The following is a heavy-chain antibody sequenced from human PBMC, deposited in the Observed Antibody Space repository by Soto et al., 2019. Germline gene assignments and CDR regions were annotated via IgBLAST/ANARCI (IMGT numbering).Heavy chain of an antibody. CDR1: EGSGSNLGGY. V-gene: IGHV4-61*08. D-gene: IGHD6-19*01. CDR2: IYYSGSP. Sequence: SETNRHRGSVVEGSGSNLGGYRSCNRQPPGKGLERIGSIYYSGSPNYNPSLKSRVTISVDTSKNQFSLKLSSVTAANTAVYYCARGYSSGWFNYYYYGMEVWGQGTTVTVSS. J-gene: IGHJ6*02. CDR3: ARGYSSGWFNYYYYGMEV.